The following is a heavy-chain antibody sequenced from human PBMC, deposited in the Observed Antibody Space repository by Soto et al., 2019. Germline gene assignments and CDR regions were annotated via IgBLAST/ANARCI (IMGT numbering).Heavy chain of an antibody. D-gene: IGHD2-2*02. V-gene: IGHV3-23*01. J-gene: IGHJ6*02. Sequence: LRLSCAASRFTFSSYAISWVRQAPGKRLEWVSAISGSGGSTYYADSVKGRFTISRDNSKNTLYLQMNSLRAEDTAVYYCAKDLFWVAAIPYYYYGMDVWGQGATVTVSS. CDR3: AKDLFWVAAIPYYYYGMDV. CDR2: ISGSGGST. CDR1: RFTFSSYA.